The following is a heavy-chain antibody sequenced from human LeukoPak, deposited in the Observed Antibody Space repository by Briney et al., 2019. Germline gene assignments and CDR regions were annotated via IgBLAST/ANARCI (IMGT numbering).Heavy chain of an antibody. Sequence: PSETLSLTCTVSGGSISSSSYYWGWIRQPPGKGLEWIGSIYYSGSTYYNPSLKSRVTISVDTSKNQFSLKLSSVTAADTAVYYCARDLSNWGGYFDLWGRGTLVAVSS. CDR2: IYYSGST. CDR3: ARDLSNWGGYFDL. D-gene: IGHD7-27*01. J-gene: IGHJ2*01. V-gene: IGHV4-39*02. CDR1: GGSISSSSYY.